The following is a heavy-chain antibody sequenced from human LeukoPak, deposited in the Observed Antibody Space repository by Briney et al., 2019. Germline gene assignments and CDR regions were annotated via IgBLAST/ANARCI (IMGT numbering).Heavy chain of an antibody. CDR2: IKGDGITT. CDR1: GFTFSSFW. V-gene: IGHV3-74*01. Sequence: PGGSLRLSCEASGFTFSSFWMHWVRQAPGKGPVWVARIKGDGITTNYADPAKGRFTVSRDNAKNTVYLQMNSLRAEDTAVYYCAKDLHEIAADYWGQGTLVTVAS. J-gene: IGHJ4*02. CDR3: AKDLHEIAADY. D-gene: IGHD2-21*01.